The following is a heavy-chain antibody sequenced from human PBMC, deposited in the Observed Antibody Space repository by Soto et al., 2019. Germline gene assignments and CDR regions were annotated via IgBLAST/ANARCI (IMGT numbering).Heavy chain of an antibody. CDR1: GFTLSSYG. J-gene: IGHJ6*02. Sequence: QPGGSLRLSCAASGFTLSSYGMHWVRQAPGKGLEWVAVTSYDGNKKYHADSVKGRFTISRDNSKKMLYLQMNSLRPEDTAVYYCAKDRVFWSVYPEFRSMDVRGPGTTVTVSS. CDR3: AKDRVFWSVYPEFRSMDV. V-gene: IGHV3-30*18. CDR2: TSYDGNKK. D-gene: IGHD3-3*01.